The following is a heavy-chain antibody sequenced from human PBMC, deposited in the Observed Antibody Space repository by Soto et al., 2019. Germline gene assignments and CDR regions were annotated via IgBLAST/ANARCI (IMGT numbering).Heavy chain of an antibody. D-gene: IGHD3-10*01. Sequence: PSETLSLTCTVSGGTISSYYWSWIRQPPGKGLEWIGYIYYSGSTNYNPSLKSRGTISVDTSKNQFSLKLSSVTAADTAVYYCARVRGELEGGVDAFDIWGQGTMVTVSS. V-gene: IGHV4-59*01. CDR3: ARVRGELEGGVDAFDI. J-gene: IGHJ3*02. CDR2: IYYSGST. CDR1: GGTISSYY.